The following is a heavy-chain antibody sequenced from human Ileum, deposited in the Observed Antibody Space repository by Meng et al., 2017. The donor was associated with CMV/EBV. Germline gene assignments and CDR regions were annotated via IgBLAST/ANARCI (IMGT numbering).Heavy chain of an antibody. CDR1: GGSIYSSTYY. V-gene: IGHV4-39*07. CDR3: AREKTYGSSAFDI. D-gene: IGHD1-14*01. Sequence: GSLRLSCTVSGGSIYSSTYYWGWIRQPPGKGLEWIGNIYYSGSTNYNPSLKSRITVSVDTPKSQFSLKLTSMTAADTAVYYCAREKTYGSSAFDIWGQGTMVTVSS. J-gene: IGHJ3*02. CDR2: IYYSGST.